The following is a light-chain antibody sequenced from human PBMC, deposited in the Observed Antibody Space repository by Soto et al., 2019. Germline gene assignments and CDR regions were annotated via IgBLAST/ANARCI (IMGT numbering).Light chain of an antibody. CDR1: QSVNNDY. CDR3: QQYGSSPWT. V-gene: IGKV3-20*01. CDR2: GAS. J-gene: IGKJ1*01. Sequence: EIVLTQSPGTLSLSPGERGALSCRASQSVNNDYLAWYHQKPGRAPRLVIYGASKRATGIPDRFSGSGSGTDFTLTISRLEPEDFAVYYCQQYGSSPWTFGQGTNVEIK.